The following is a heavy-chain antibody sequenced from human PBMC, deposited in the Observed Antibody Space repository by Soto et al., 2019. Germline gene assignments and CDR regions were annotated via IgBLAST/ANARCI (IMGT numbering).Heavy chain of an antibody. D-gene: IGHD6-19*01. J-gene: IGHJ5*02. CDR2: IYYSGST. CDR1: GGSISSSSYY. V-gene: IGHV4-39*01. Sequence: PSETLSLTCTVSGGSISSSSYYWGWIRQPPGKGLEWIGSIYYSGSTYYNPSLKSRVTISVDTSKNQFSLKLSSVTAADTVVFYCARHVRRIAVAFGWFDPWGQGTLVTVSS. CDR3: ARHVRRIAVAFGWFDP.